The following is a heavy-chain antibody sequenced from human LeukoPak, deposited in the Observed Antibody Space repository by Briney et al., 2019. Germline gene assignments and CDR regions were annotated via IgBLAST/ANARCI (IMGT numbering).Heavy chain of an antibody. CDR2: IRGSGES. V-gene: IGHV3-66*03. Sequence: AGGSLRLSCAVSGFSASNYYMNWVRLAPGKGLEWVALIRGSGESFYADSVKGRFTVSRDDSKSTVYLQMNSLRIEDTAVYFCARDRAATQGWVELDPWGQGTLVTVSS. D-gene: IGHD6-19*01. CDR1: GFSASNYY. CDR3: ARDRAATQGWVELDP. J-gene: IGHJ5*02.